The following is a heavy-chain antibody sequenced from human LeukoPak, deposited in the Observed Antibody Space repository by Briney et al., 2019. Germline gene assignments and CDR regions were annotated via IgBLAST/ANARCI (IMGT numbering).Heavy chain of an antibody. Sequence: SETLSLTCTVSGDSISSYYWSWLRQPPGKGLEWIGYIYHSGSTNYSPSLKSRVTISVDTSKSQFSLKLSSVTAADTAVYYCATGYSSTWYYFDYWGQGTLVTVSS. D-gene: IGHD6-13*01. V-gene: IGHV4-59*01. CDR1: GDSISSYY. CDR2: IYHSGST. J-gene: IGHJ4*02. CDR3: ATGYSSTWYYFDY.